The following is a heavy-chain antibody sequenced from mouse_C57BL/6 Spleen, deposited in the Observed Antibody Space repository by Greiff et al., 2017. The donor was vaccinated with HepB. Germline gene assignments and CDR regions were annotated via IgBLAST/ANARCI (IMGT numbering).Heavy chain of an antibody. D-gene: IGHD2-5*01. CDR3: TRSGYSNYPYYAMDY. V-gene: IGHV1-5*01. J-gene: IGHJ4*01. Sequence: EVKLVESGTVLARPGASVKMSCKTSGYTFTSYWMHWVKQRPGQGLEWIGAIYPGNSDTSYNQKFKGKAKLTAVTSASTAYLEHSSLTNEDSEVYYCTRSGYSNYPYYAMDYWGQGTSVTVSS. CDR2: IYPGNSDT. CDR1: GYTFTSYW.